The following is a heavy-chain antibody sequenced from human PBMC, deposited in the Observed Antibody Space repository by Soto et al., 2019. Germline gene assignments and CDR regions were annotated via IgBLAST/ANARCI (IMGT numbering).Heavy chain of an antibody. D-gene: IGHD6-13*01. CDR3: ARGLVDSSWYGEDY. Sequence: ASVKGSWKGSGYTFTSYAMHWVRQAPGQRLEWMGWINAGNGNTKYSQKFQGRVTITRDTSASTAYMELSSLRSEDTAVYYCARGLVDSSWYGEDYWGQGTLVPVSS. CDR2: INAGNGNT. J-gene: IGHJ4*02. CDR1: GYTFTSYA. V-gene: IGHV1-3*01.